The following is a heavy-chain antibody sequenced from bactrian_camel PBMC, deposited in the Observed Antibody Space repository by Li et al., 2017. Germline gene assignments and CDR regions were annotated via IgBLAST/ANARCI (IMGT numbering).Heavy chain of an antibody. J-gene: IGHJ4*01. CDR3: AATRTYWGGCRSCTLRKYDY. CDR1: GATYKDYC. V-gene: IGHV3S1*01. CDR2: HYTGTATK. Sequence: HVQLVESGGGLVQPGGSLKLSCVASGATYKDYCMGWFRQAPGKDRAAVAAHYTGTATKYVADSVKGRFDISQDNTKNTVDLQMNSLKPEDTATYYCAATRTYWGGCRSCTLRKYDYWGQGTQVTVS. D-gene: IGHD5*01.